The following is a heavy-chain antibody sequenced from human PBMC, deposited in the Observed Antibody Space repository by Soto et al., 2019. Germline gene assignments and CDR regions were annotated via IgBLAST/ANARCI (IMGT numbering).Heavy chain of an antibody. J-gene: IGHJ4*02. CDR1: GFSFSDYF. V-gene: IGHV1-46*01. CDR3: ARGRSYYGSGSYRH. D-gene: IGHD3-10*01. CDR2: INPSGDSR. Sequence: ASVKVSCKASGFSFSDYFMHWVRQAPGQGLEWMGIINPSGDSRNYAQKFQGRVTMTRNTSISTAYMELSSLRSEDTAVYYCARGRSYYGSGSYRHWGQGTLVTVSS.